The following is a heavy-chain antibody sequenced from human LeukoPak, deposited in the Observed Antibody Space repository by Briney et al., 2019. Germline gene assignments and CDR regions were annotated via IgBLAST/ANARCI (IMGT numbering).Heavy chain of an antibody. V-gene: IGHV4-34*01. CDR1: GGSFRGHY. D-gene: IGHD6-19*01. Sequence: SETLSLTCAVYGGSFRGHYWSWIREPPRKGLEWIGEINHSVSTNYNPSLKSRVTISVETSKNQFSLKLSSVTAANTAVYYCARGSTIAVAGIDYWGQGTLVTVSS. CDR3: ARGSTIAVAGIDY. J-gene: IGHJ4*02. CDR2: INHSVST.